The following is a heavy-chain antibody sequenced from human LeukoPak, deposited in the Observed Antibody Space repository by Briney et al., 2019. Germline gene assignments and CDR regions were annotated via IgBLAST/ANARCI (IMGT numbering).Heavy chain of an antibody. CDR2: ISGSGGST. J-gene: IGHJ4*02. Sequence: QAGGSLRLSCEASGFTFSSYAMSWVRQAPGKGLEWVSIISGSGGSTYYAGSVKGRLTISRDNSQNTLYLQMNSLRAEDTAVYYCAKASELGRGYFDYWGQGTLVTVSS. CDR3: AKASELGRGYFDY. V-gene: IGHV3-23*01. CDR1: GFTFSSYA. D-gene: IGHD7-27*01.